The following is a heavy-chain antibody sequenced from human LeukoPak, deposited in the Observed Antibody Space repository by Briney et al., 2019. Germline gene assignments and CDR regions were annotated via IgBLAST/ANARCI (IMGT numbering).Heavy chain of an antibody. CDR2: MNPNSGNT. CDR3: AAVRLVHADYYMDV. J-gene: IGHJ6*03. V-gene: IGHV1-8*01. CDR1: GYTFTSYD. Sequence: ASVKVSCKASGYTFTSYDINLVRQATGQGLEWMGWMNPNSGNTGYAQKFQGRVTMTRNTSISTAYMELSSLRSEDTAVYYCAAVRLVHADYYMDVWGTGTTVTVSS. D-gene: IGHD6-19*01.